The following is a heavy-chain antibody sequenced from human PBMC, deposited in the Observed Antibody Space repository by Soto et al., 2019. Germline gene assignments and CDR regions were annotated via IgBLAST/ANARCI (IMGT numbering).Heavy chain of an antibody. CDR2: ISAHNGNT. Sequence: QVHLVQSGAEVKKPGASVKVSCKGSGYTFTTYGITWVRQAPGQGPEWMGWISAHNGNTNYAQKRHGIVTVTRDTSTSTAYMELRSLRSDDTAVYYCARGRYGDYWGQGALVTVSS. CDR1: GYTFTTYG. D-gene: IGHD1-1*01. J-gene: IGHJ4*02. V-gene: IGHV1-18*01. CDR3: ARGRYGDY.